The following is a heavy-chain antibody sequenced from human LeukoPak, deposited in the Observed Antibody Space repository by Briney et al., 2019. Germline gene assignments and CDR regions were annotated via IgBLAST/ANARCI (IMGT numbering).Heavy chain of an antibody. CDR2: IKQDGSEK. CDR3: ASLAEYYYDSSGYYYFDY. Sequence: GGSLRLSCAASGFTFSNYGMNWVRQAPGKGLEWVANIKQDGSEKYYVDSVKGRFTISRDNAKNSLYLQMNSLRAEDTAVYYCASLAEYYYDSSGYYYFDYWGQGTLVTVPS. CDR1: GFTFSNYG. D-gene: IGHD3-22*01. V-gene: IGHV3-7*01. J-gene: IGHJ4*02.